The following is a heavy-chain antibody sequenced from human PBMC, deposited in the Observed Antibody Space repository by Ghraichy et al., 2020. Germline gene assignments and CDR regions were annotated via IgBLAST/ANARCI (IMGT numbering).Heavy chain of an antibody. CDR1: GDSVSRFF. CDR3: ARTYTVTTEPYYFDY. V-gene: IGHV4-4*08. CDR2: VHNSGST. J-gene: IGHJ4*02. D-gene: IGHD4-17*01. Sequence: SETLSLTCTVSGDSVSRFFWAWIRQPPGKGLQWIGYVHNSGSTYYNPSLKSRVSLSLDTSNNRFSLRLGSVTAADAAVYFCARTYTVTTEPYYFDYWGPGSLVTVSS.